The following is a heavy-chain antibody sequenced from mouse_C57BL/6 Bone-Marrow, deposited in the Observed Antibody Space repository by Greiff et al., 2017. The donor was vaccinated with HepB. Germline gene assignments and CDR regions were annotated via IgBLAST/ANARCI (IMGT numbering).Heavy chain of an antibody. CDR3: AKVGYDYDGLFDY. J-gene: IGHJ2*01. Sequence: QVQLKESGAELARPGASVKLSCKASGYTFTSYGISWVKQSTGQGLEWIGEIYPRSGNTYYNEKFKGKATLTADKSSSTAYMELRSLTSEDSAVYFCAKVGYDYDGLFDYWGQGTTLTVSS. D-gene: IGHD2-4*01. V-gene: IGHV1-81*01. CDR2: IYPRSGNT. CDR1: GYTFTSYG.